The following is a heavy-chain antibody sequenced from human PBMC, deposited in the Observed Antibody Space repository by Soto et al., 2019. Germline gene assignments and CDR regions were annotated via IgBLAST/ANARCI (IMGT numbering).Heavy chain of an antibody. CDR3: ASGLVERRSRTGIYYYYGLDV. V-gene: IGHV4-39*01. D-gene: IGHD1-1*01. J-gene: IGHJ6*02. CDR1: GDSISSSRYY. CDR2: IYYSGST. Sequence: SGTLSLTGSVSGDSISSSRYYWGWIRQPPGKGLEWIGSIYYSGSTDYNPSLKSRVTISVDTSKNQFSLKLSSVTAADTAVYYCASGLVERRSRTGIYYYYGLDVWGHRTTVT.